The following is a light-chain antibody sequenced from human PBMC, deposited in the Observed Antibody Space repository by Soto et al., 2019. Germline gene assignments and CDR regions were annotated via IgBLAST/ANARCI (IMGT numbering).Light chain of an antibody. CDR2: LNSDGSH. CDR3: QTWGTGKGV. J-gene: IGLJ2*01. Sequence: QLVLTQSPSASASLGASVKLTCTLSSGHSSYAIAWHQQQPEKGPRYLMKLNSDGSHSKGDGIPDRFSGSSSGAERYLTISSLQSEDEADSYCQTWGTGKGVFGGGTKLTVL. V-gene: IGLV4-69*01. CDR1: SGHSSYA.